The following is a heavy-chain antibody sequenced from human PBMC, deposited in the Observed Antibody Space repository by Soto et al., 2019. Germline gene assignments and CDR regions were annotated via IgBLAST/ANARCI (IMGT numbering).Heavy chain of an antibody. Sequence: SETLSLTCIVSGGSISNYNWSWLRQAPGKGLEWVGYIYPSVSTNYNPSLKSRVTISVDTSKNQFSLKLSSVTAADTAVYYWAKNFRSDGGCYPNYIDHWGLGTLVTVAS. D-gene: IGHD2-15*01. CDR2: IYPSVST. CDR1: GGSISNYN. V-gene: IGHV4-59*01. CDR3: AKNFRSDGGCYPNYIDH. J-gene: IGHJ4*02.